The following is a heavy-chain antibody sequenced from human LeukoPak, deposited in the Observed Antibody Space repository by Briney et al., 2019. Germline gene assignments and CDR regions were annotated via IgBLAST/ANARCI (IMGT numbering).Heavy chain of an antibody. D-gene: IGHD2-2*01. CDR1: GGSISSSSYY. CDR2: IYYSGST. CDR3: ARVVPVAKVFDY. V-gene: IGHV4-39*01. J-gene: IGHJ4*02. Sequence: PSETLSLTCTVSGGSISSSSYYWGWIRQPPGKGLEWIGSIYYSGSTYYNPSLKSRVTISVDTSKNQFSLKLSSVTAADTAVYYCARVVPVAKVFDYWGQGTLVTVSS.